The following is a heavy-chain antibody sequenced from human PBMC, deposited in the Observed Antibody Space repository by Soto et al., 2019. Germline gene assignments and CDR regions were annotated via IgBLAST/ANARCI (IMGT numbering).Heavy chain of an antibody. CDR1: GYTFSGYS. CDR3: ARSLTEDYCTITGGYARPRYGMDD. CDR2: INPNSGGT. J-gene: IGHJ6*02. Sequence: ASVKVSCKASGYTFSGYSIHWVRQAPGQGLEWMGWINPNSGGTNYAQKFQGRVTVTRDTPTSTAYMELSSLTSDDTAVYYCARSLTEDYCTITGGYARPRYGMDDWGQGTTVTVSS. V-gene: IGHV1-2*02. D-gene: IGHD2-2*01.